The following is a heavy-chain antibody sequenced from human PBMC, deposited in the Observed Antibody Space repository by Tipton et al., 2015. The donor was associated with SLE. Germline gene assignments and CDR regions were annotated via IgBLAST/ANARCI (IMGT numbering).Heavy chain of an antibody. CDR2: ISSSGSTI. CDR3: AKEYCSSTSCFDYYMDV. D-gene: IGHD2-2*01. V-gene: IGHV3-48*03. CDR1: GFTFSSYE. Sequence: SLRLSCAASGFTFSSYEMNWVRQAPGKGLEWVSYISSSGSTIYYADSVKGRFTISRDNAKNSLYLQMNSLRAEDTAVYYCAKEYCSSTSCFDYYMDVWGKGTTVTVSS. J-gene: IGHJ6*03.